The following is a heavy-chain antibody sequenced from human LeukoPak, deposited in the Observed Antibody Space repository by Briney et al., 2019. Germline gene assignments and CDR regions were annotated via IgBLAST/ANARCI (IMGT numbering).Heavy chain of an antibody. Sequence: PSETLSLTCDVSGGSSISSYYYWGWIRQSPGKGLEWIGTIHYSGSTYYNPSLNSRVTISLDTSKNQFSLRLTSVTAADTAVYYCARREGVGDGFDFWGQGTVVSVSS. V-gene: IGHV4-39*01. CDR3: ARREGVGDGFDF. CDR2: IHYSGST. D-gene: IGHD3-3*01. J-gene: IGHJ3*01. CDR1: GGSSISSYYY.